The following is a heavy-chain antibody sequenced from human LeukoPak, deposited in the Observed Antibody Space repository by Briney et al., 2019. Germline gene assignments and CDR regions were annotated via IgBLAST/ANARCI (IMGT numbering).Heavy chain of an antibody. CDR1: GGTFSTYG. V-gene: IGHV1-69*13. CDR3: ARAGEYCSGGSCYSGVYFDY. CDR2: IIPIFGKA. D-gene: IGHD2-15*01. J-gene: IGHJ4*02. Sequence: SVKVSCKASGGTFSTYGVSWVRQAPGQGLEWMGGIIPIFGKADYAQKFQDRVTITADESTSTAYMELSSLRSEDTALYYCARAGEYCSGGSCYSGVYFDYWGQGTLVTVSS.